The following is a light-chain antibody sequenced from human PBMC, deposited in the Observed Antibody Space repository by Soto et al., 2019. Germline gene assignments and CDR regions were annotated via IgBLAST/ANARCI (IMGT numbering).Light chain of an antibody. CDR3: QQANNFPLT. J-gene: IGKJ4*01. CDR1: QGSSSV. CDR2: TAS. V-gene: IGKV1-12*01. Sequence: DIQMTQSPSSVSASVGDRVTITCRASQGSSSVLAWYQQKPGKAPKLLTHTASSLQSGVPSRFSGNESGTDFTRTNRNLQPEDFATYYCQQANNFPLTVCGGSKEEIK.